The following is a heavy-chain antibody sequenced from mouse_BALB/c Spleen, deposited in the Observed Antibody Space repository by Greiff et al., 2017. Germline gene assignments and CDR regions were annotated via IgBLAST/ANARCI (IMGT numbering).Heavy chain of an antibody. Sequence: EVQLVESGGGLVKPGGSLKLSCAASGFTFSSYTMSWVRQTPEKRLEWVATISSGGSYTYYPDSVKGRFTIYRDNAKNTLYLQMSSLKSEDTAMYYCTRDPSYDYDRDYYAMDYWGQGTSVTVSS. J-gene: IGHJ4*01. D-gene: IGHD2-4*01. CDR1: GFTFSSYT. V-gene: IGHV5-6-4*01. CDR2: ISSGGSYT. CDR3: TRDPSYDYDRDYYAMDY.